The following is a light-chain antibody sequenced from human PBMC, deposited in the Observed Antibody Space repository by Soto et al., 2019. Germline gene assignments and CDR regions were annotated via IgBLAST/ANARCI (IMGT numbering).Light chain of an antibody. CDR1: HNVATNY. CDR2: GAS. V-gene: IGKV3-20*01. Sequence: EIVLTQIPGTLSLSPGDRATLSCRASHNVATNYLAWYQQKPGQAPRLLIYGASNRATGIPDRFSGTGSGTDFSLTITRLEPEDFAVNFCQQYGTSPLTFGGATKVEIK. J-gene: IGKJ4*01. CDR3: QQYGTSPLT.